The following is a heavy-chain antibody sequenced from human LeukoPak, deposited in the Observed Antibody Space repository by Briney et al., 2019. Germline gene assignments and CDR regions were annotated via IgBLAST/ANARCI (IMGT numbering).Heavy chain of an antibody. V-gene: IGHV4-34*01. CDR3: ARGHVGSYAYYYYYGMDV. CDR2: INHSRST. D-gene: IGHD2-8*01. CDR1: GGSFSGYY. Sequence: SETLSLTCAVYGGSFSGYYWSWIRQPPKKGLEWIGEINHSRSTNYNPSLKSRVTISVDTSKNQFSLKVRSVTAADTAVYYCARGHVGSYAYYYYYGMDVWGQGTTVTVSS. J-gene: IGHJ6*02.